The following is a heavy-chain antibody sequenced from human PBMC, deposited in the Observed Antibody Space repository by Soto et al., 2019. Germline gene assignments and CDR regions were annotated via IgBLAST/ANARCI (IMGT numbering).Heavy chain of an antibody. CDR1: GASVSSTYW. CDR3: ARYNAASGTYYFDY. Sequence: SETLSLTCAVSGASVSSTYWWSWVRQPPGKGPEWIGEINHRGSANYNPSLKSRVTMSLDISKSQFSLRLTSVAAADTAVYFCARYNAASGTYYFDYWGRGALVTVSS. CDR2: INHRGSA. V-gene: IGHV4-4*02. J-gene: IGHJ4*02. D-gene: IGHD6-13*01.